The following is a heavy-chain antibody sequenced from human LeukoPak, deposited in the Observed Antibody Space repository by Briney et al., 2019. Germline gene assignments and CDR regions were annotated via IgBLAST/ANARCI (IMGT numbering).Heavy chain of an antibody. D-gene: IGHD3-16*02. V-gene: IGHV3-30*18. Sequence: GRSLRLSCAASGFTFSSYGMHWVRQAPGKGLEWVAVISYDGSNKYYADSVKGRFTISRDNSKNTLYLQMNSLRAEDTAVYYCAKGPSFYDWGQGTLVTVSS. CDR2: ISYDGSNK. CDR1: GFTFSSYG. CDR3: AKGPSFYD. J-gene: IGHJ4*02.